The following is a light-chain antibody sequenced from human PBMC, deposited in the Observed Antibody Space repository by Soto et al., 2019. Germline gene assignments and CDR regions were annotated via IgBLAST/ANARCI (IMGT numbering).Light chain of an antibody. CDR2: GAS. Sequence: EIVLTQSPGTLSLSPGERATLSCRASQSVSSSYLAWYQQKPGQAPRVLIYGASSRATGTPDRFSGSGSGTDFTLTISRLEPEDFAVYYCHQYGSSPLTFGQGTRLEI. CDR1: QSVSSSY. CDR3: HQYGSSPLT. V-gene: IGKV3-20*01. J-gene: IGKJ5*01.